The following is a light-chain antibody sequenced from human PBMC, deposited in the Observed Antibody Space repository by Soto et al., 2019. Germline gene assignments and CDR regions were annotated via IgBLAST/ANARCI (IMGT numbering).Light chain of an antibody. CDR1: SSNIGSNY. CDR2: SNN. CDR3: AARDDSLSGPNWV. V-gene: IGLV1-47*02. Sequence: QSVLTQPPSASGTPGQRVTISCSGSSSNIGSNYVYWYQQLPGTAPKLLIYSNNQRPSGVPDRFSGSKSGTSASLAISGLRSEDEADYYCAARDDSLSGPNWVFGGGTKLTVL. J-gene: IGLJ3*02.